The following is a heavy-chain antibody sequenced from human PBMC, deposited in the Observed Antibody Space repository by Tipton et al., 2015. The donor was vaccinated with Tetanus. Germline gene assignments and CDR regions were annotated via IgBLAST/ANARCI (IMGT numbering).Heavy chain of an antibody. CDR2: INSDGSST. CDR3: ARSSGYSGLGY. J-gene: IGHJ4*02. D-gene: IGHD3-22*01. CDR1: GFTFSSYA. V-gene: IGHV3-74*01. Sequence: SLRLSCAASGFTFSSYAMNWVRQAPGKGLVWVSRINSDGSSTSYADSVKGRFTISRENAKNSLYLQMNSLRAGDTAVYYCARSSGYSGLGYWGQGTLVTVSS.